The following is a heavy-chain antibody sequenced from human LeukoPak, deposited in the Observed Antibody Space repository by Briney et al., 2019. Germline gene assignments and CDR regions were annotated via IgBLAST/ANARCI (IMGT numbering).Heavy chain of an antibody. J-gene: IGHJ4*02. CDR1: GGTFSSYA. CDR3: ARDYSRYGDYVSFDY. D-gene: IGHD4-17*01. CDR2: IIPIFGIA. V-gene: IGHV1-69*04. Sequence: SVKVSCKASGGTFSSYAISWVRQAPGQGLEWMGRIIPIFGIANYAQKFQGRVTITADKSTSTAYMELSSLRSEDTAVYYCARDYSRYGDYVSFDYWGQGTLSPSPQ.